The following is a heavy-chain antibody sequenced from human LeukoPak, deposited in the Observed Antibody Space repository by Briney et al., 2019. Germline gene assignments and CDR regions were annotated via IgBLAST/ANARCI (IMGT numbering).Heavy chain of an antibody. CDR3: AKESTPYYYYYGMDV. V-gene: IGHV3-30*18. CDR2: ISYDGSNK. J-gene: IGHJ6*04. CDR1: GFTFSSYG. Sequence: PGRSLRLSCAASGFTFSSYGMHWVRHAPGKGLEWVAVISYDGSNKYYADSVKGRFTISRDNSKNTLYLQMNSLRAEDTAVYYCAKESTPYYYYYGMDVWGKGTTVTVSS.